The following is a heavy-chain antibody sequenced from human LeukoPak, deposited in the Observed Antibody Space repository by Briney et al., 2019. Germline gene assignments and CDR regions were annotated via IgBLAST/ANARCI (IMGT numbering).Heavy chain of an antibody. CDR1: GFTLNKYA. V-gene: IGHV3-23*01. CDR2: ISASGDNT. Sequence: GGSLRPSCAASGFTLNKYAMTWVRQAPGKGRGWVAVISASGDNTDYADSVKGRFTISRDNSKNTLSLQMNSLRVEDTAVYYCAKVIGTGTTPTDYWGQGTLVTVSS. CDR3: AKVIGTGTTPTDY. D-gene: IGHD1-1*01. J-gene: IGHJ4*02.